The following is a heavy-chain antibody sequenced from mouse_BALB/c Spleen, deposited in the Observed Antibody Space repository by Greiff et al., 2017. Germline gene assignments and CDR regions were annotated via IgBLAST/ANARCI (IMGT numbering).Heavy chain of an antibody. J-gene: IGHJ2*01. V-gene: IGHV1S56*01. CDR3: ARGGRPSTPYFDD. CDR1: GYTFTSYD. Sequence: VQLQQSGAELVKPGASVKLSCKASGYTFTSYDINWVRQRPEQGLEWIGWIFPGDGSTKYNEKFKGKATLTTDKSSSTAYMQRSRLTSEDSAVYFCARGGRPSTPYFDDWGQGTTLTVSS. CDR2: IFPGDGST. D-gene: IGHD1-1*02.